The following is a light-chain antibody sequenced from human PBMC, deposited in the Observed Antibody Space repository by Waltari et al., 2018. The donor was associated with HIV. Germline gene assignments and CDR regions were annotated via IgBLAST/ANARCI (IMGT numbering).Light chain of an antibody. CDR3: CAYAGPTGLSEV. CDR2: DVG. V-gene: IGLV2-23*02. J-gene: IGLJ2*01. CDR1: SRDIGAYNY. Sequence: QSALTQPASVSGSPGQSITISCTGTSRDIGAYNYVSWYQQHPGKAPKLIIYDVGTRPSGVSERFSGSKSGNTASLTISGLQSEDEADYHCCAYAGPTGLSEVFGGGTKLTVL.